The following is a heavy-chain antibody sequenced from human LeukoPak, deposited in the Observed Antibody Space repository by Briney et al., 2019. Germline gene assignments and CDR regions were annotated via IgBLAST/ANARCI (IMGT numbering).Heavy chain of an antibody. CDR3: ARIRVFGYDSSGCIDY. D-gene: IGHD3-22*01. J-gene: IGHJ4*02. V-gene: IGHV7-4-1*02. CDR2: INTNTGNP. Sequence: ASVKVSCKASGYTFTSYAMNWVRQAPGQGLEWMGWINTNTGNPTYAQGFTGRFVFSLDTSVSTAYLQISSLKAEDTAVYYCARIRVFGYDSSGCIDYWGQGTLVTVSS. CDR1: GYTFTSYA.